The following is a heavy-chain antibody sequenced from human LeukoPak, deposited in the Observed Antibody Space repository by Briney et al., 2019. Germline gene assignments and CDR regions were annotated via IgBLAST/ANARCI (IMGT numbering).Heavy chain of an antibody. V-gene: IGHV1-58*01. CDR3: AVDHVPYDCSGGSCYSSVCSGYY. J-gene: IGHJ4*02. CDR1: GFTFTSSA. D-gene: IGHD2-15*01. Sequence: SVKVSCKASGFTFTSSAVQWVRQARGQRLEWIGWIVVGSGNTNYAQKFQERVTITRDMSTSTAYMELSSLRSEDTAVYYCAVDHVPYDCSGGSCYSSVCSGYYWGQGTLVTVSS. CDR2: IVVGSGNT.